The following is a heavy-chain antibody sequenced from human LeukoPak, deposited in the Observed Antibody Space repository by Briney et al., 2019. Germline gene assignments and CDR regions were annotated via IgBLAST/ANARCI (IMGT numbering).Heavy chain of an antibody. J-gene: IGHJ4*02. D-gene: IGHD6-19*01. Sequence: INHSGSTNYNPSLKSRVTISVDTSKNQFSLKLSSVTAADTAVYYCASIKYSSGWYPFHFDYWGQGTLVTVSS. CDR3: ASIKYSSGWYPFHFDY. V-gene: IGHV4-34*01. CDR2: INHSGST.